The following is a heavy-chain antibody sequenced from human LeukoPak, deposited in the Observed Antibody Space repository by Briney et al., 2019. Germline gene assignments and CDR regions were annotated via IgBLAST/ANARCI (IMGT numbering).Heavy chain of an antibody. CDR3: ARDLEYGSSFRPGSATDY. CDR1: GYTFTSYG. V-gene: IGHV1-18*01. D-gene: IGHD6-6*01. Sequence: ASVKVSCKASGYTFTSYGISWVRQAPGQGLEWMGWISAYNGNTNYAQKLQGRVTMTTNTSTSTAYMELRSLRSDDTAVYYCARDLEYGSSFRPGSATDYWGQGTLVTVSS. J-gene: IGHJ4*02. CDR2: ISAYNGNT.